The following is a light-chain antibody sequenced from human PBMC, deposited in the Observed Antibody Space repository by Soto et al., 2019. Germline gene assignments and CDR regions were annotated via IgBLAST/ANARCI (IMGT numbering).Light chain of an antibody. CDR2: EVS. J-gene: IGLJ1*01. CDR1: NSDDGGYNY. CDR3: SSYTSTTAYT. V-gene: IGLV2-14*01. Sequence: QSVLTQPASVSGSTGQSISISCTGTNSDDGGYNYVSWYQQHPGKAPKLRIYEVSYRPSGDSNRCSGSKSGNTASLPISGPQAEDQADQYSSSYTSTTAYTFGT.